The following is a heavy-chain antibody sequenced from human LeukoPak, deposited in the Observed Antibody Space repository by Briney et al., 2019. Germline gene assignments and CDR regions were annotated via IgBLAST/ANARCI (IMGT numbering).Heavy chain of an antibody. CDR2: IYYSGST. J-gene: IGHJ3*02. CDR3: ARPAYYYDSSGYYIDAFDI. V-gene: IGHV4-31*03. CDR1: GGSINSGGYY. Sequence: SQTLSLTCTVSGGSINSGGYYWSWIRQHPGKGLEWIGYIYYSGSTYYNPSLKSRVTISVDTSKNQLSLKLSSVTAADTAVYYCARPAYYYDSSGYYIDAFDIWGQGTMVTVSS. D-gene: IGHD3-22*01.